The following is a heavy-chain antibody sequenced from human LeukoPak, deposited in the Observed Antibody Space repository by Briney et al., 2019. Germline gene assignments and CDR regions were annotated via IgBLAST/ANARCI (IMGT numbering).Heavy chain of an antibody. Sequence: GGSLRLSCAASGFTFSSYWMSWVRQAPGKGLEWVANIKQDGSEKYYVDSVKGRFTISRDNAKNSLYLQMNSLRAEDTAVYYCARDFLGIAAPKLDYWGQGTLVTVSS. CDR1: GFTFSSYW. CDR2: IKQDGSEK. V-gene: IGHV3-7*01. D-gene: IGHD6-13*01. J-gene: IGHJ4*02. CDR3: ARDFLGIAAPKLDY.